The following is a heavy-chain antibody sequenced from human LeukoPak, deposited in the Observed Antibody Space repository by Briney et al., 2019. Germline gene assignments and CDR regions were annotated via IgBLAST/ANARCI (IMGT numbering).Heavy chain of an antibody. J-gene: IGHJ4*02. CDR3: ARDLGATAY. CDR1: GFSFSTYW. Sequence: GGSLRLSCAASGFSFSTYWMTWVRQAPGKGLEWVANIKQDGSEEYYLDSVKGRFTISRDNAKNSLYLQMNSLRAEDTAVYYCARDLGATAYWGQGTLVTVSS. V-gene: IGHV3-7*01. D-gene: IGHD1-26*01. CDR2: IKQDGSEE.